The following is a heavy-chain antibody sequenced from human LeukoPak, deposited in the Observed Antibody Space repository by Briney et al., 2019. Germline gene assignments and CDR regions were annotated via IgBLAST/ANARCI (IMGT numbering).Heavy chain of an antibody. CDR3: ASLHWARDTVSFDY. CDR2: ISSSSSYI. D-gene: IGHD4-17*01. Sequence: PGGSLRLSCAASGFTFSSYSMNWVRQAPGKGLEWVSSISSSSSYIYHADSVRGRFTISRDDAKNSLYLQMNSLRAEDTAVYYCASLHWARDTVSFDYWGQGSLVTVSS. V-gene: IGHV3-21*01. CDR1: GFTFSSYS. J-gene: IGHJ4*02.